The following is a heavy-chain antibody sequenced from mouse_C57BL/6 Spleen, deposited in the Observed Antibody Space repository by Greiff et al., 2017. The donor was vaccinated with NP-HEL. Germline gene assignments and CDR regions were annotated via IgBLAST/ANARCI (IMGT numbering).Heavy chain of an antibody. Sequence: QVHVKQSGAELVRPGTSVKVSCKASGYAFTNYLIEWVKQRPGQGLEWIGVINPGSGGTNYNEKFKGKATLTADKSSSTAYMQLSSLTSDDSAVYVCARSREFITTVVAPFDYWGQGTTLTVSS. V-gene: IGHV1-54*01. D-gene: IGHD1-1*01. CDR2: INPGSGGT. J-gene: IGHJ2*01. CDR1: GYAFTNYL. CDR3: ARSREFITTVVAPFDY.